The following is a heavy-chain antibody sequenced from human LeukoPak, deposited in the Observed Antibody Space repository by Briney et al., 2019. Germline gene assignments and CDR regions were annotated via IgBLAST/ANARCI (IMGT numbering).Heavy chain of an antibody. J-gene: IGHJ4*02. CDR1: GFTFSSHA. V-gene: IGHV3-23*01. Sequence: GGSLRLSCAASGFTFSSHAMSWVRQAPGKGLEWVSPISGSGGFTYYADSVKGRFTISRDNAKNSLYLQMNSLRAEDTAVYYCARGVANIVGARFPFDYWGQGTLVTVSS. D-gene: IGHD1-26*01. CDR3: ARGVANIVGARFPFDY. CDR2: ISGSGGFT.